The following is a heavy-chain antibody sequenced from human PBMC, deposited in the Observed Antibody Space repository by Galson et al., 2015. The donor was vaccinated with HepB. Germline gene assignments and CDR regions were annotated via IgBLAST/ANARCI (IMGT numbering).Heavy chain of an antibody. CDR1: GFTFSSYA. V-gene: IGHV3-30-3*01. Sequence: SLRLSCAASGFTFSSYAMHWVRQAPGKGLEWVAVISYDGSNKYYADSVKGRFTISRDNSKNTLYLQMNSLRAEDTAVYYCAREYYDFWSGYYSSAFDIWGQGTMVTVSS. D-gene: IGHD3-3*01. CDR3: AREYYDFWSGYYSSAFDI. CDR2: ISYDGSNK. J-gene: IGHJ3*02.